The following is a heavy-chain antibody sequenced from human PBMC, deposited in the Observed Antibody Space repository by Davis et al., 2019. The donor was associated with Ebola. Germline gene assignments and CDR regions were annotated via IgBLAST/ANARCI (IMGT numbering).Heavy chain of an antibody. CDR3: AHLGPQRYGSGGGCHGYLDY. D-gene: IGHD2-15*01. J-gene: IGHJ4*02. V-gene: IGHV1-69*13. CDR2: IIPVFRTA. CDR1: GDTLTSYA. Sequence: AASVKVSCKAVGDTLTSYAMTWVRQAPGEGLEWMGGIIPVFRTANYAQKFQGRVTITADESTRTAYMELNGLSSEDTAVYYCAHLGPQRYGSGGGCHGYLDYWGQGTLVTVSS.